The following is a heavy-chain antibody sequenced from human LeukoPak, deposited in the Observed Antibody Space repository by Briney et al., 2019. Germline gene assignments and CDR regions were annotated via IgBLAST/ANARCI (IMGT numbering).Heavy chain of an antibody. J-gene: IGHJ6*04. CDR1: GFTFSSYA. Sequence: GGSLRLSCAASGFTFSSYAMSWVRQAPGKGLEWVSSISSSSSYIYYADSVKGRFTISRDNAKNSLYLQMNSLRAEDTAVYYCARDLGQPGDVWGKGTTVTVSS. CDR2: ISSSSSYI. V-gene: IGHV3-21*01. CDR3: ARDLGQPGDV. D-gene: IGHD7-27*01.